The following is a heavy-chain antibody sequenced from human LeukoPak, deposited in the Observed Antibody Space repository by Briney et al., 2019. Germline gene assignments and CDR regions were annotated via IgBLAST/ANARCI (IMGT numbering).Heavy chain of an antibody. CDR3: ARLRYYDSSGPFDY. J-gene: IGHJ4*02. D-gene: IGHD3-22*01. Sequence: SETLSRTCTVSGGSISSSSYYWGWIRQPPGKGLEWIGSIYYSGSTYYNPSLKSRVTISVDTSKNQFSLKLSSVTAADTAVYYCARLRYYDSSGPFDYWGQGTLVTVSS. CDR1: GGSISSSSYY. V-gene: IGHV4-39*01. CDR2: IYYSGST.